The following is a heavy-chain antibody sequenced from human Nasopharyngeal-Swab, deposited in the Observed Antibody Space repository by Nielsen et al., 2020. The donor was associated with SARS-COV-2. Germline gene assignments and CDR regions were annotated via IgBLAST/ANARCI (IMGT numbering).Heavy chain of an antibody. J-gene: IGHJ4*02. Sequence: GGSVRLSCAASGFTFSSYAMHWVRQAPGKGLECVAVISYDGSNKYYTDSVKGRLTISRDNSKNTLSLQMNSLRAEDTAVYYCASSPLDSSGYYYGLDYWGQGTLVTVSS. CDR2: ISYDGSNK. CDR1: GFTFSSYA. D-gene: IGHD3-22*01. CDR3: ASSPLDSSGYYYGLDY. V-gene: IGHV3-30-3*01.